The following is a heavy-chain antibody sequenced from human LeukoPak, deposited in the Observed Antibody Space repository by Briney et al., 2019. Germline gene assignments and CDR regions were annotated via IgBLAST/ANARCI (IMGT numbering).Heavy chain of an antibody. CDR1: GFTFSSYA. V-gene: IGHV3-30*04. CDR3: ARELLRSHFDY. Sequence: GGSLRLSCAASGFTFSSYAVHWVRQAPGKGLEWVAVISYDGSNKYYADSVKGRFTISRDNSKNTLYLQMNSLRAEDTAVYYCARELLRSHFDYWGQGTLVTVSS. J-gene: IGHJ4*02. D-gene: IGHD1-26*01. CDR2: ISYDGSNK.